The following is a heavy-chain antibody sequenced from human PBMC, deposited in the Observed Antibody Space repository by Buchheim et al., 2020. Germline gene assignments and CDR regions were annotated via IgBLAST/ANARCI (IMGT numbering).Heavy chain of an antibody. V-gene: IGHV3-30-3*01. CDR3: AREGRHGGSYFFDF. Sequence: QVQLVESGGGVVQPGRSLRLSCAASGFTFNYFALHWVRQAPGKGLQWVALMSYDGSHAYYADSVKGRLTISRDNAKNSLYLHINSLRAEDTAVYYCAREGRHGGSYFFDFWGQGTL. CDR2: MSYDGSHA. CDR1: GFTFNYFA. J-gene: IGHJ4*02. D-gene: IGHD3-10*01.